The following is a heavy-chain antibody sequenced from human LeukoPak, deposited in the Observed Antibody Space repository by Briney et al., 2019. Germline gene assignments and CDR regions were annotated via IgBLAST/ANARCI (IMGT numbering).Heavy chain of an antibody. CDR1: DLSRRTPGKG. CDR2: IYFNDDK. J-gene: IGHJ4*02. CDR3: AHLVVTIDWRSYFDY. V-gene: IGHV2-5*01. Sequence: SGPTLVNPTQTLTLTCTFSDLSRRTPGKGVAWIRQPPGKGPEWLLMIYFNDDKRYSPSLRSRLTITKDTSKNQVVLTMTNVDVVDTATYYCAHLVVTIDWRSYFDYWGQGILVTVSS. D-gene: IGHD3-9*01.